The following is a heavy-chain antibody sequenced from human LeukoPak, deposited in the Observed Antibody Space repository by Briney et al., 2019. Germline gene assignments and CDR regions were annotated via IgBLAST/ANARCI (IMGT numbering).Heavy chain of an antibody. CDR2: IYYSGST. CDR1: GGSVSSGSYY. V-gene: IGHV4-61*01. CDR3: ARRPPGDPKFDY. D-gene: IGHD7-27*01. Sequence: SETLSLTCTVSGGSVSSGSYYCSWIRQPPGKGLEWIGYIYYSGSTNYNPSLKSRVTISVDTSKNRFSLKLSTVTAADTAVYYCARRPPGDPKFDYWGQGILVTVSS. J-gene: IGHJ4*02.